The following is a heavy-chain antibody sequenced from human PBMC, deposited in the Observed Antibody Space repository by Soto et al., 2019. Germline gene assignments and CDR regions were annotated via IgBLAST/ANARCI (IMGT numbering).Heavy chain of an antibody. CDR2: ISSSSSYI. Sequence: PGGSLRLSCAASGFTFSSYSMNWVRQAPGKGLEWVSSISSSSSYIYYADSVKGRFTISRDNAKNSLYLQMNSLRAEDTAVYYCASTIAAHDAFDIWGQGTMVTVS. CDR1: GFTFSSYS. CDR3: ASTIAAHDAFDI. J-gene: IGHJ3*02. V-gene: IGHV3-21*01. D-gene: IGHD6-6*01.